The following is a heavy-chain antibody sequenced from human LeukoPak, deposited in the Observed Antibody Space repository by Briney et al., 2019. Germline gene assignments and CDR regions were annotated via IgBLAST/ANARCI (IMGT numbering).Heavy chain of an antibody. V-gene: IGHV3-23*01. CDR1: GLTFSSYA. CDR2: ISVSGDVT. J-gene: IGHJ4*02. CDR3: AKDGELTTVRGYFDY. D-gene: IGHD4-11*01. Sequence: GGSLRLSCAASGLTFSSYAMTWVRQAPGKGLEWVSVISVSGDVTYSADSVQGRFTISRDNSKSTLYLHMNSLRAEDTAVYYCAKDGELTTVRGYFDYWGQGTLVTVSS.